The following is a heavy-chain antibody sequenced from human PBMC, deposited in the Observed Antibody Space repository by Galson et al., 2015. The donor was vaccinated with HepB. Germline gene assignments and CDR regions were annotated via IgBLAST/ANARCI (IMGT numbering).Heavy chain of an antibody. CDR2: INHSGNT. V-gene: IGHV4-34*01. J-gene: IGHJ4*02. CDR1: GGSFSDYS. D-gene: IGHD2-2*01. Sequence: LSLTCAVYGGSFSDYSWSWIRQSPGKGLEWIGEINHSGNTNYSPSLQSRVTISVDTSKNHFSLKLTSVTAADTAVYYCRRGHCSSNTCSDYWGQGSLVTVSS. CDR3: RRGHCSSNTCSDY.